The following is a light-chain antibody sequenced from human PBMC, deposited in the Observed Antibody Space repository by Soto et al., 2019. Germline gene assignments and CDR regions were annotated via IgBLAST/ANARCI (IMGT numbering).Light chain of an antibody. CDR2: GAS. Sequence: EIVLTQSPGTLSLSPGERATLSCRASQSVTSTYLAWYQQKPGQAPRLLIYGASNRATGSPDRFSGSGSATDFTLTISRLEPEDFAVYYCQQYGSSPLTFGPGTKVDIK. V-gene: IGKV3-20*01. J-gene: IGKJ3*01. CDR1: QSVTSTY. CDR3: QQYGSSPLT.